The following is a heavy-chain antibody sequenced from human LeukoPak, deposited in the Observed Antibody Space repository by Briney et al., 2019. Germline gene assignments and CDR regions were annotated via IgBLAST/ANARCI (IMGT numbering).Heavy chain of an antibody. CDR2: INHNGNVN. CDR3: ARGGGLDV. V-gene: IGHV3-7*03. Sequence: GSVRLSCAASGFTFSSYWMNWARQAPGKGLEWVASINHNGNVNYYVDSVKGRFTISRDNAKTSLYLQMSNLRAEDTAVYFCARGGGLDVWGQGATVTVSS. D-gene: IGHD3-16*01. CDR1: GFTFSSYW. J-gene: IGHJ6*02.